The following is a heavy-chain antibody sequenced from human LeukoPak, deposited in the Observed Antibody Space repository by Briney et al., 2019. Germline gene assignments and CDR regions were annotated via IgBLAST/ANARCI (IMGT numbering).Heavy chain of an antibody. CDR2: ISSSSSYT. Sequence: GGSLRLSCAASGFTFSDYYMSWIRQAPGKGLEGVSYISSSSSYTNYADSVKGRFTISRENAKNSLYLQMNSLRAEDTAVYYCARDGAVVPRFDAAAGFDYWGQGTLVTVSS. V-gene: IGHV3-11*06. J-gene: IGHJ4*02. D-gene: IGHD2-2*01. CDR3: ARDGAVVPRFDAAAGFDY. CDR1: GFTFSDYY.